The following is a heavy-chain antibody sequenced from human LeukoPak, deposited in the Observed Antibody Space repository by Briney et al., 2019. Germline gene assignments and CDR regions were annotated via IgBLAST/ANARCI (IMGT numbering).Heavy chain of an antibody. Sequence: SETLSLTCTVSGGSISSSSYYWGWIRQPPGKGLEWIGSIYYSGSTYYNPSLKSRVTISVDTSKNQFSLKLSSVTAADTAVYYCARASGSYPYYYYGMDVWGQGTTVTVSS. D-gene: IGHD1-26*01. CDR2: IYYSGST. CDR3: ARASGSYPYYYYGMDV. V-gene: IGHV4-39*01. CDR1: GGSISSSSYY. J-gene: IGHJ6*02.